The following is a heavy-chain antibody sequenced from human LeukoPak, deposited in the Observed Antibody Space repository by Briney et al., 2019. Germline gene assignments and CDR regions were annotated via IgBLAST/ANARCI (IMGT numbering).Heavy chain of an antibody. D-gene: IGHD6-6*01. CDR1: GFILCNHA. J-gene: IGHJ4*02. CDR2: IRYDGSNK. CDR3: AKAIHSSSSGVVDY. V-gene: IGHV3-30*02. Sequence: GGSLRLSCAASGFILCNHAMHWVRQAPGKGLEWVTFIRYDGSNKYYAESVKGRFTISRDNSKNTLYLQMNSLRADDTAVYYCAKAIHSSSSGVVDYWGQGTLVTVSS.